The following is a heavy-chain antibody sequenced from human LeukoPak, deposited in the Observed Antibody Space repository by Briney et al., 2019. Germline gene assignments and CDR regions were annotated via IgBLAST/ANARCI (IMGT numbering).Heavy chain of an antibody. V-gene: IGHV3-21*01. CDR3: AAGPAYHDY. D-gene: IGHD2-2*01. J-gene: IGHJ4*02. CDR1: RVTFSIYR. Sequence: PVGCLRLSSAASRVTFSIYRMNWVRDTPGEGLEWVSSITISSREIYSADSVKGRFTISKDNARNSLYLQMNSLRAEDTAVYYCAAGPAYHDYWGQGTLVTVSS. CDR2: ITISSREI.